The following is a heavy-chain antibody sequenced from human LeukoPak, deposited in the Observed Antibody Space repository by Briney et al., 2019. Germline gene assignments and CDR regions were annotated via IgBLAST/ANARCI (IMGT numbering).Heavy chain of an antibody. CDR1: GGTFSDYN. J-gene: IGHJ5*02. Sequence: ASVKVSCKASGGTFSDYNINWVRQAPGRGLELVGWIAPNSGATKYTERFQGRVTLTRDTSISTAYMELSGLRSDDTAMYFCAKAGENTAVVPTAFLQWFDPWGQGTLVTVSA. CDR2: IAPNSGAT. CDR3: AKAGENTAVVPTAFLQWFDP. V-gene: IGHV1-2*02. D-gene: IGHD6-19*01.